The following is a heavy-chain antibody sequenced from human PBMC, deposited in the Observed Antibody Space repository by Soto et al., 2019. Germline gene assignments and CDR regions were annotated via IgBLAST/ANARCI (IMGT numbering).Heavy chain of an antibody. Sequence: QVQLVESGGGVVQPGRSLRLSCAASGFTYSSYGMHWVRQAPGKGLEWVAIISYDGSNKYYADSVKGRFTISRDNSKNTLSLQINSLRAEDTAMYYCAKGQWLQSPLDYWGQGTLVTVSS. CDR1: GFTYSSYG. D-gene: IGHD5-12*01. CDR3: AKGQWLQSPLDY. J-gene: IGHJ4*02. V-gene: IGHV3-30*18. CDR2: ISYDGSNK.